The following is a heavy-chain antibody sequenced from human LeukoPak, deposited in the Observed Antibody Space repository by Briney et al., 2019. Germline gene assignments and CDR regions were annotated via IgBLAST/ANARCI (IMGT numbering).Heavy chain of an antibody. D-gene: IGHD3-3*01. J-gene: IGHJ4*02. CDR3: ARGLFGSQFDY. CDR1: GGSISSSSYY. Sequence: SETLSLTCTVSGGSISSSSYYWGWIRQPPGKGLEWIGSIYYSGSTYYNPSLKSRVTISVDTSKNQFSLKLSSVTAADTAVYYCARGLFGSQFDYWGQGTLVTVSS. CDR2: IYYSGST. V-gene: IGHV4-39*01.